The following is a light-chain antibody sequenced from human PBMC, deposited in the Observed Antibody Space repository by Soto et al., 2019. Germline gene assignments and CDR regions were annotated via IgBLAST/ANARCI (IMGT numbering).Light chain of an antibody. CDR2: GAS. Sequence: EIEMTQSPATLSLAPGERVTLSCRASESVSTNLAWYQQKAGQAPRLLIYGASTRATGIPARFSGSGSGTEFTLTISSLQSEDFAVYYCQQYGSSPLTFGGGTKVEIK. CDR3: QQYGSSPLT. J-gene: IGKJ4*01. CDR1: ESVSTN. V-gene: IGKV3-15*01.